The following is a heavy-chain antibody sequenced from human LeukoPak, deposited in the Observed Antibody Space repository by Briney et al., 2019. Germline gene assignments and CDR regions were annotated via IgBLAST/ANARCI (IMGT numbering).Heavy chain of an antibody. CDR1: GYTFTGYY. D-gene: IGHD5-18*01. J-gene: IGHJ4*02. V-gene: IGHV1-2*02. CDR2: INPNSGGT. Sequence: ASVKVSCKASGYTFTGYYMHWVRQAPGQGLEWMEWINPNSGGTNYAQKFRGRVTMTRDTSISTAYMELSRLRSDDTAVYYCARGSSYGDYYFDYWGQGTLVTVSS. CDR3: ARGSSYGDYYFDY.